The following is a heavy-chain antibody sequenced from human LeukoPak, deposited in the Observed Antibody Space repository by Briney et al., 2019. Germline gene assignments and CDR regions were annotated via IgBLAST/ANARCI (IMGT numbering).Heavy chain of an antibody. V-gene: IGHV3-11*01. D-gene: IGHD3-10*01. CDR2: ISSRGGTI. J-gene: IGHJ4*02. CDR3: ARDFYYGSGSFVAPLDY. Sequence: GGSLRLSCAASGFTFSSYAMSWVRQAPGKGLEWVSYISSRGGTIYYADSVKGRFTISRDNAKNSLYLQMNSLRAEDTAVYYCARDFYYGSGSFVAPLDYWGQGTLVTVSS. CDR1: GFTFSSYA.